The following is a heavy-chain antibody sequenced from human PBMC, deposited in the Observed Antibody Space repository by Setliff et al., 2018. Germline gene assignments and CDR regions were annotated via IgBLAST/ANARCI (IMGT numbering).Heavy chain of an antibody. V-gene: IGHV4-34*01. CDR1: GRSFSGYY. CDR3: ARSGIRAARSDPPFDY. CDR2: INHSGST. J-gene: IGHJ4*02. D-gene: IGHD6-6*01. Sequence: SETLSLTCAVYGRSFSGYYWSWIRQPPGKGLEWIGEINHSGSTNYNPSLKSRVTISVDTSKNQFSLKLSSVTAADTAVYYCARSGIRAARSDPPFDYWGQGTLVTVSS.